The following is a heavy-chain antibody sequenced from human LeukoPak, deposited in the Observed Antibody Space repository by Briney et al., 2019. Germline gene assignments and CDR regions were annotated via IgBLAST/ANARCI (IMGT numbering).Heavy chain of an antibody. CDR1: GFTFSSFA. J-gene: IGHJ4*02. Sequence: PGGSLRLSCAGAGFTFSSFAMSWVRQAPGKGLEWVSAISGSGGMTYSADSVKGRFTISRDNSKNTLYLQMNSLRAEDTAVYYCATPITYYYDSSGYYGYWGQGTLVTVSS. CDR3: ATPITYYYDSSGYYGY. CDR2: ISGSGGMT. D-gene: IGHD3-22*01. V-gene: IGHV3-23*01.